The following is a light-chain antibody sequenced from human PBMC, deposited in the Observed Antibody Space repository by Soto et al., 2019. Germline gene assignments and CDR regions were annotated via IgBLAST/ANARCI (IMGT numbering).Light chain of an antibody. J-gene: IGKJ5*01. Sequence: EIVLTQSPDTLSLSPGERVTLSCRARQSVSSSYLAWYQQKPGQAPRLLIHGASSRATGIPDRFSGSGSGADFTLTISRLEPEDFAVYYCQQYGTLITFGQGTRLEIK. CDR3: QQYGTLIT. CDR2: GAS. V-gene: IGKV3-20*01. CDR1: QSVSSSY.